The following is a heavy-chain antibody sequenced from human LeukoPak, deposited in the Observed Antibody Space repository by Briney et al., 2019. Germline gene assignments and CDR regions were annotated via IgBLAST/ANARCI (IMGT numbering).Heavy chain of an antibody. V-gene: IGHV4-4*07. CDR2: IYTSGST. Sequence: SETLSLTCTVSGGSISSYYWSWIRQPAGKGLEWIGRIYTSGSTNYNPSLKSRVTMSVDTSKNQFSLKLSSVTAADTAVYYCARGIISIWTGGSYYMDVWGKGTTVTVSS. D-gene: IGHD6-13*01. CDR1: GGSISSYY. J-gene: IGHJ6*03. CDR3: ARGIISIWTGGSYYMDV.